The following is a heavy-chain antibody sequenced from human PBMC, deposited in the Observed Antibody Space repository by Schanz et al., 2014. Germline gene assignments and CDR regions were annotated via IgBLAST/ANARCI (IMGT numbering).Heavy chain of an antibody. V-gene: IGHV3-11*05. CDR2: ISSSGSYT. J-gene: IGHJ4*02. Sequence: VQLVESGGGLVKPGESLRLSCAASGFIFSDYYMSWIRQAPGKGLEWVSYISSSGSYTNYADSVKGRFTTSRDNGKNSLFLQMNSLSAEDTAVYYCAKVAPAATYLDSWGLGTLVTVSS. CDR3: AKVAPAATYLDS. D-gene: IGHD2-2*01. CDR1: GFIFSDYY.